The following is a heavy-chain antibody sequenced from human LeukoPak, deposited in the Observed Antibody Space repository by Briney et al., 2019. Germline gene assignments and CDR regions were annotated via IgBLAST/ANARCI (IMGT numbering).Heavy chain of an antibody. J-gene: IGHJ4*02. CDR2: VSSTSSFI. V-gene: IGHV3-21*01. D-gene: IGHD3-22*01. CDR3: ARARYYYDSSGYYPLGY. Sequence: PGGSLRLSCAASGFTFSSYSINWVRQAPGKGLEWVSCVSSTSSFIYYADSVKGRFTISRDNAKNSLYLQMNSLRAEDTAVYYCARARYYYDSSGYYPLGYWGQGTLVTVSS. CDR1: GFTFSSYS.